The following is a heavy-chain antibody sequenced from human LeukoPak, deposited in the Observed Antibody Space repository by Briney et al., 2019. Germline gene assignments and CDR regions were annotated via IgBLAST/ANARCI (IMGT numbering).Heavy chain of an antibody. D-gene: IGHD6-19*01. Sequence: GGSLRLSCAASGFSFSSHWMHWVRHTPGKGLVWVARINGDGTTSSHADSVKGRFTISRDNAKNTLYLQMNSLRAEDTALYYCARTIAVNGGDFDYWGQGTLVTVSS. CDR1: GFSFSSHW. V-gene: IGHV3-74*01. CDR2: INGDGTTS. CDR3: ARTIAVNGGDFDY. J-gene: IGHJ4*02.